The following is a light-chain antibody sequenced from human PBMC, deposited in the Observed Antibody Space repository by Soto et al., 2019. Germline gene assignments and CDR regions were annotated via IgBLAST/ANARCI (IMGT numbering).Light chain of an antibody. V-gene: IGKV1-9*01. CDR1: QAINSY. J-gene: IGKJ3*01. Sequence: IQLTQSPSSLSAAVGDRVTITCRASQAINSYLAWYQQRPGRAPKLLIYTASTLQSGVPSRFSGSGSGTDFTLNISSLPPEDFATYYCQQVNSYSFTFGPGNKVDIK. CDR2: TAS. CDR3: QQVNSYSFT.